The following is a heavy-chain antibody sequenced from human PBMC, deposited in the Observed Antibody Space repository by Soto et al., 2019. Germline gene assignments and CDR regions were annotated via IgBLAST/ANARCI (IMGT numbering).Heavy chain of an antibody. CDR1: GFIFSDHG. CDR2: ISGSVGST. Sequence: PGGSLRLSCAASGFIFSDHGMHWVRQAQGKGLEWVSSISGSVGSTFYADSVKGRFTISRDNSMNTLYLQMNSLRAEDTAVYYCAKDRTIASRNFDSWGQGALVTVSS. V-gene: IGHV3-23*01. J-gene: IGHJ4*02. D-gene: IGHD6-6*01. CDR3: AKDRTIASRNFDS.